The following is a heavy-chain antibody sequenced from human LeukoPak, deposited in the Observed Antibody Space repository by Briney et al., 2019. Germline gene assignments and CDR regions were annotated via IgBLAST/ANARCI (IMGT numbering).Heavy chain of an antibody. CDR1: GFTFSSYE. CDR2: ISSSGSTI. D-gene: IGHD3-22*01. J-gene: IGHJ4*02. CDR3: ARGGSVGGGFDSSGYYPDS. Sequence: QPGGSLRLSREASGFTFSSYEMNWVRQAPGKGLEWVSYISSSGSTIHYADSVKGRFTISRDNAKNSLYLQMNSLRAEDSALYYCARGGSVGGGFDSSGYYPDSWGQGTLVTVSS. V-gene: IGHV3-48*03.